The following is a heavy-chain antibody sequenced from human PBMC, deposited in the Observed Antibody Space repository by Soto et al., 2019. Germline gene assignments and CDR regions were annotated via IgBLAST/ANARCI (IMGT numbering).Heavy chain of an antibody. Sequence: PGGSLRLSCAASGFTFSSYAMSWVRQAPGKGLEWVSAISGSGRSTYYADSVKGRFTISRDNSKNTLYLQMNSLRAEDTAVYYCAKEPVYDILTGYFPPMDVWGKGTTVTVSS. J-gene: IGHJ6*04. CDR2: ISGSGRST. V-gene: IGHV3-23*01. CDR3: AKEPVYDILTGYFPPMDV. CDR1: GFTFSSYA. D-gene: IGHD3-9*01.